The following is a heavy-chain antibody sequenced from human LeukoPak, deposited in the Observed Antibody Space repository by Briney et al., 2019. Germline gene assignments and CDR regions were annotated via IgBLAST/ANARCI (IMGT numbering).Heavy chain of an antibody. Sequence: PSQTLSLTCTVSGGSISSGSYYWSWIRQPAGKGLEWIGRIYTSGSTNYNPSLKSRVTLSVDTSKNQFSLKLSSVTAADTAVYYCARENGGYDILTGYSTWYFDYWGQGTLVTVSS. CDR1: GGSISSGSYY. J-gene: IGHJ4*02. V-gene: IGHV4-61*02. D-gene: IGHD3-9*01. CDR2: IYTSGST. CDR3: ARENGGYDILTGYSTWYFDY.